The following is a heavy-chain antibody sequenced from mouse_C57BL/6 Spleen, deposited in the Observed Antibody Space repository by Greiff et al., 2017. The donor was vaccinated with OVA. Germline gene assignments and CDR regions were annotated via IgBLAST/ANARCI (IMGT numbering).Heavy chain of an antibody. CDR1: GFTFSSYA. V-gene: IGHV5-4*01. CDR3: ARDTTVVEFAY. J-gene: IGHJ3*01. D-gene: IGHD1-1*01. Sequence: EVKVVESGGGLVKPGGSLKLSCAASGFTFSSYAMSWVRQTPEKRLEWVATISDGGSYTYYPDNVKGRFTISRDNAKNNLYLQMSHLKSEDTARYYCARDTTVVEFAYWGQGTLVTVSA. CDR2: ISDGGSYT.